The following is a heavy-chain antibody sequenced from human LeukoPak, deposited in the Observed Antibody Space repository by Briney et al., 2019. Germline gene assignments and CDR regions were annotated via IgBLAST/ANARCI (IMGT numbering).Heavy chain of an antibody. J-gene: IGHJ4*02. D-gene: IGHD1-26*01. CDR2: ISGSGGST. V-gene: IGHV3-23*01. CDR1: GFTFSSYA. CDR3: AKDLLVEVGATGY. Sequence: GGSLRLSCEASGFTFSSYAMSWVRQAPGKGLEWVSAISGSGGSTYYADSVKGRFTISRDNSKNTLYLQMNSLRAEDTAVYYCAKDLLVEVGATGYWGQGTLVTVSS.